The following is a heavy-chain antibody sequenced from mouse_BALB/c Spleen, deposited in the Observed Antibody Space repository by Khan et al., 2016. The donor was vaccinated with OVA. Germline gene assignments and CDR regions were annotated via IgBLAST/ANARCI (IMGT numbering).Heavy chain of an antibody. CDR1: AYTFTNYV. CDR3: AREASSWDFSFPY. Sequence: VQLQQPGPELVEPGASVKMSCKASAYTFTNYVMHWVKQKPGQGLEWIGYINPYNAGTRYNEKFKGKATLTSDISSTTAYMELSSLTSEDSAVYYWAREASSWDFSFPYWGQGTLVTVSA. V-gene: IGHV1S136*01. D-gene: IGHD4-1*01. CDR2: INPYNAGT. J-gene: IGHJ3*01.